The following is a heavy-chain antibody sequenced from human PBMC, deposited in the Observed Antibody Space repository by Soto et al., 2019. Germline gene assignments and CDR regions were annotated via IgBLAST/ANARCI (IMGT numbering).Heavy chain of an antibody. Sequence: GASVKVSCKPSGYTFTRYYLHWVRQAPGQGLEWMGIINPSGGSTSYAQKFQGRVTMTSDTSTSTVYMELSSLRSEDTAVYFCARVVGVDTAMVGYYYGMDVWGQGTTVTVSS. V-gene: IGHV1-46*01. CDR2: INPSGGST. CDR3: ARVVGVDTAMVGYYYGMDV. D-gene: IGHD5-18*01. CDR1: GYTFTRYY. J-gene: IGHJ6*02.